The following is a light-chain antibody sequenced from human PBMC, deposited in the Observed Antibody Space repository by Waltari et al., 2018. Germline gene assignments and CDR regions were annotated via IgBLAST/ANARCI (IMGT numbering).Light chain of an antibody. CDR2: DVR. Sequence: QSALTQPASVSGSPGPSITISCPGTTNDIGTYNYVSWYQQHPGKAPKLLIYDVRNRPSGISSRFSGSKSGDTASLTISGLQAEDEADYYCSSFTSSSTLLFGGGTKLAVL. CDR1: TNDIGTYNY. CDR3: SSFTSSSTLL. V-gene: IGLV2-14*03. J-gene: IGLJ2*01.